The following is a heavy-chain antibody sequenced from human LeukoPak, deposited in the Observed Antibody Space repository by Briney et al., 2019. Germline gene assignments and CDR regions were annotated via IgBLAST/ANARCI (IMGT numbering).Heavy chain of an antibody. D-gene: IGHD3-3*01. CDR1: GGSISSYY. Sequence: SETLSLTCTVSGGSISSYYWSWIRQPPGKGLEWIGYIYYSGSTNYNPSLKSRVTISVDTSKNQFSLKLSSVTAADTAVYYCARVWADYYDFWSGYYKDYYYYYMDVWGKGTTVTVSS. J-gene: IGHJ6*03. V-gene: IGHV4-59*01. CDR3: ARVWADYYDFWSGYYKDYYYYYMDV. CDR2: IYYSGST.